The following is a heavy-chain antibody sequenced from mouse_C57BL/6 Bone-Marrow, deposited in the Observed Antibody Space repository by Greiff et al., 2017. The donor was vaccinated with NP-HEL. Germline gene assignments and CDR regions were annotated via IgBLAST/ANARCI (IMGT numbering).Heavy chain of an antibody. Sequence: QVQLKQSGAELVRPGASVKLSCKASGYTFTDYYINWVKQRPGQGLEWIARIYPGSGNTYYNEKFKGKATLTAEKSSSTAYMQLSSLTSEDSAVYFCARTLLLRDYFDYWGQGTTLTVSS. V-gene: IGHV1-76*01. D-gene: IGHD1-1*01. CDR2: IYPGSGNT. J-gene: IGHJ2*01. CDR1: GYTFTDYY. CDR3: ARTLLLRDYFDY.